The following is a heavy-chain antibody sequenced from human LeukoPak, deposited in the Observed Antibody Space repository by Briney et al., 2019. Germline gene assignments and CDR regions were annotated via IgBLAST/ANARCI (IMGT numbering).Heavy chain of an antibody. Sequence: PGGSLRLSCAASGIISSNYAMHWVRQGPGKGLECISTISSDGGSTYYANSVKGRFTISRDNSKNTLYLQMGSLRAEDVAVYYCARGRQGAKTRYFDLWGRGTRVTVSS. V-gene: IGHV3-64*01. CDR1: GIISSNYA. D-gene: IGHD1-26*01. CDR3: ARGRQGAKTRYFDL. J-gene: IGHJ2*01. CDR2: ISSDGGST.